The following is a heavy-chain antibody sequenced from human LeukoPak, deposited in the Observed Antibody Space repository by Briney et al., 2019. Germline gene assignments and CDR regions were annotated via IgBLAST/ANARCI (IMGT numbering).Heavy chain of an antibody. V-gene: IGHV3-30*18. J-gene: IGHJ6*03. Sequence: GGSLRLSCAASGFTFSSYGMHWVRRAPGKGLEWVAVISYDGSNKYYADSVKGRFTISRDNSKNTLYLQMNSLRAEDTAVYYCAKDYYDSSGPHRYYYYYMDVWGKGTTVTVSS. CDR3: AKDYYDSSGPHRYYYYYMDV. D-gene: IGHD3-22*01. CDR2: ISYDGSNK. CDR1: GFTFSSYG.